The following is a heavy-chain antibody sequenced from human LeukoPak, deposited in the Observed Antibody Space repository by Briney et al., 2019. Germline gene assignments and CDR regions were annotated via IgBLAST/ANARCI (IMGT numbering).Heavy chain of an antibody. CDR3: ARSEAYCSGVSCYNNWFDP. CDR2: IYHSGRT. Sequence: SETLTLTCAVSAYSISSVYYWGWIRQPPGKGLECIGSIYHSGRTSYYPSPKSRVTISVDTSRNKFSLKLSSVTAADTTVYYCARSEAYCSGVSCYNNWFDPWGQGTLVTVSS. J-gene: IGHJ5*02. CDR1: AYSISSVYY. D-gene: IGHD2-15*01. V-gene: IGHV4-38-2*01.